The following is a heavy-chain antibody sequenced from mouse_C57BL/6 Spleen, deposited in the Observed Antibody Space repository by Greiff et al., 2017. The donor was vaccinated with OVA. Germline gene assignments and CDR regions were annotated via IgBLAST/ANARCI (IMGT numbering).Heavy chain of an antibody. Sequence: QVQLKESGPGLVAPSQSLSITCTVSGFSLTSYGVSWVRQPPGTGLEWLGGIWGDGRTNEHSALISRLRISKDNSKSQVFLQLNSLQTDDTATYYCATMVTTECAYWGQGTLVTVSA. J-gene: IGHJ3*01. D-gene: IGHD2-2*01. V-gene: IGHV2-3*01. CDR3: ATMVTTECAY. CDR2: IWGDGRT. CDR1: GFSLTSYG.